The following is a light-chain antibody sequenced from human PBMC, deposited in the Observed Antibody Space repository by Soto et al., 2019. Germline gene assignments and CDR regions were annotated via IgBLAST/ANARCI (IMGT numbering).Light chain of an antibody. CDR1: SSDVGSHNL. J-gene: IGLJ1*01. V-gene: IGLV2-23*01. CDR3: CSYAGSSTYI. Sequence: QSALTQPASVSGSPGQSITISCTGTSSDVGSHNLVSWYQQHPDRAPKLMIYEGSKRPSRVSNRFSGSKSGNTASLTISGLQAEDEADYFCCSYAGSSTYIFGSGTKLTVL. CDR2: EGS.